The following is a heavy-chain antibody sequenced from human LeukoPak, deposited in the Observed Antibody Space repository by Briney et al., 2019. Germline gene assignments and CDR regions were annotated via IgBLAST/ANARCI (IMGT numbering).Heavy chain of an antibody. CDR2: ITPILGTT. Sequence: SVKVSCKASGGTFSSYAINWVRQAPGQGLEWMGGITPILGTTNYAQKFQGRVTITADESTSTAYMELTSLRSEDTAVYYCARGRLRSAVDYWGQGTLVTVSS. V-gene: IGHV1-69*01. D-gene: IGHD5-12*01. CDR1: GGTFSSYA. J-gene: IGHJ4*02. CDR3: ARGRLRSAVDY.